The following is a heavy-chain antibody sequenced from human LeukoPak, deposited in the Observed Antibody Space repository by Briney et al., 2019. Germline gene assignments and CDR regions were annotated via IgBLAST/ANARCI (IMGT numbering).Heavy chain of an antibody. J-gene: IGHJ4*02. D-gene: IGHD6-19*01. V-gene: IGHV3-74*01. CDR3: ATEQWLAPPPDS. CDR1: GFTFSKYW. Sequence: GGSLRLSCAASGFTFSKYWMLWVRQAPGKGLESVSRINTDGTVTTYADSVKGRFPVSRDNADNTMFLQMNSVRDEDTAVYYCATEQWLAPPPDSWGQGTPVTVSS. CDR2: INTDGTVT.